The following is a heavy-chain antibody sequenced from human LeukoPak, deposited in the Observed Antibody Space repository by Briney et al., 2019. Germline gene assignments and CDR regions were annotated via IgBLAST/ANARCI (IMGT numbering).Heavy chain of an antibody. V-gene: IGHV3-49*05. CDR2: IRSKAYGGTT. Sequence: KAGGSLRLSCTASGFTFGDYAMSWFRQAPGKGLEWVGFIRSKAYGGTTEYAASVKGRFTISRDDSKSIAYLQMNSLKTEDTAVYYCTRDGRIAYCGGACYSGNDYWGQGTLVTVSS. CDR1: GFTFGDYA. J-gene: IGHJ4*02. D-gene: IGHD2-21*02. CDR3: TRDGRIAYCGGACYSGNDY.